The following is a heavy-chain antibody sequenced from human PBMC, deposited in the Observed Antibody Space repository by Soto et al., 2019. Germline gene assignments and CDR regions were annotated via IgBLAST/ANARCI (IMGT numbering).Heavy chain of an antibody. CDR3: ASPLHVTCYGSHWFDP. Sequence: SETLSLTCTVSGGSITCYYWSWFRQPPGKGLEWIGHIYYRGTKDYNPSPKRRGSMSVDTSKSQISLSLSTVTAADTAMYYCASPLHVTCYGSHWFDPWGHGTLVTVSS. J-gene: IGHJ5*02. D-gene: IGHD2-15*01. CDR1: GGSITCYY. CDR2: IYYRGTK. V-gene: IGHV4-59*01.